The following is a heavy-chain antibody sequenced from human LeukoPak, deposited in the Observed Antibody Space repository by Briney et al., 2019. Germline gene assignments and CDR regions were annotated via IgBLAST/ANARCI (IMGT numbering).Heavy chain of an antibody. CDR1: GYTLTELS. CDR2: FDPEDGET. D-gene: IGHD3-22*01. CDR3: ATDLGYYDSSGYYYKWFDP. V-gene: IGHV1-24*01. Sequence: ASVKVSCKVSGYTLTELSMHWVRQAPGKGLEWMGGFDPEDGETIYAQKFQGRVTMTEDTSTDTAYMELSSLRSEERAVYSCATDLGYYDSSGYYYKWFDPWGQGTLVTVSS. J-gene: IGHJ5*02.